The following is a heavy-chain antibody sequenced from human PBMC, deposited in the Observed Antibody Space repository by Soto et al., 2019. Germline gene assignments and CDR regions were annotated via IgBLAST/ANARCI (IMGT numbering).Heavy chain of an antibody. V-gene: IGHV3-30*18. Sequence: QVQLVESGGGVVQPGRSLRLSCAASGFTFSSYGMHWVRQAPGKGLEWVAVISYDGSNKYYADSVKGRFTFSRDNSKNPLYLQMNSLRAEETAVYYCAKGASSRTAMTYFDYWGQGTLVTVSS. CDR2: ISYDGSNK. CDR3: AKGASSRTAMTYFDY. D-gene: IGHD6-13*01. J-gene: IGHJ4*02. CDR1: GFTFSSYG.